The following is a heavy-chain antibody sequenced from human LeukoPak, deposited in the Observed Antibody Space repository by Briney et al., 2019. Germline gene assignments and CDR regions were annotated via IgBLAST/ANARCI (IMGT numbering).Heavy chain of an antibody. CDR3: ARQRGYSYAHTYGMDV. D-gene: IGHD5-18*01. CDR2: MNPNSGNT. Sequence: ASVKVSCKASGYTFTSCDINWVRQATGQGLEWMGWMNPNSGNTGYAQKFQGRVTMTRSTSISTAYMELSSLRSEDTAVYYCARQRGYSYAHTYGMDVWGQGTTVTVSS. J-gene: IGHJ6*02. V-gene: IGHV1-8*01. CDR1: GYTFTSCD.